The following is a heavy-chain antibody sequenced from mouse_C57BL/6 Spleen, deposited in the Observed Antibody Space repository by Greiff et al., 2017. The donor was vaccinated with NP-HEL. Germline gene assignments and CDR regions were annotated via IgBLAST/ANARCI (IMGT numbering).Heavy chain of an antibody. J-gene: IGHJ1*03. CDR1: GFTFSSYT. CDR2: ISGGGGNT. Sequence: EVQRVESGGGLVKPGGSLKLSCAASGFTFSSYTMSWVRQTPEKRLEWVATISGGGGNTYYPDSVKGRFTISRDNAKNTLYLQMSSLRSVDTALYYCARNYGNWYFDVWGTGTTVTVSS. D-gene: IGHD1-1*01. V-gene: IGHV5-9*01. CDR3: ARNYGNWYFDV.